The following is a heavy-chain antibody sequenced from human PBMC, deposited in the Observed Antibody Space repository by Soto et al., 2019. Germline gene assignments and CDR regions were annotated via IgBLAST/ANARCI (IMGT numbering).Heavy chain of an antibody. CDR3: ARGLRTGNYGMDV. CDR1: GGTFDNYA. V-gene: IGHV1-69*01. D-gene: IGHD2-15*01. J-gene: IGHJ6*02. CDR2: LIPMFETV. Sequence: QEQLLQSGAEVRKPGSSVQVSCKASGGTFDNYAVSWLRQAPGQGLEWMGGLIPMFETVNYAQRFQGRLTIPADESTSTAYMELTSLTSADTAIYFCARGLRTGNYGMDVWGQGTTVTVSS.